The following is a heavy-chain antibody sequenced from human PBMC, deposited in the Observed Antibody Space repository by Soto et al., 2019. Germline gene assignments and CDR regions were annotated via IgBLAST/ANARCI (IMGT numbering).Heavy chain of an antibody. CDR3: ARNTGHNRSDV. V-gene: IGHV6-1*01. CDR1: GDSFSSINCA. Sequence: SQTLSLTCAISGDSFSSINCAWNCSRQSPSRGLEWLGRTYYRSQWYSDYALSVNSRITINPDTSKNQFSLRLNSVTPEDTAVYFCARNTGHNRSDVWGPGTLLTVSS. J-gene: IGHJ4*03. D-gene: IGHD3-10*01. CDR2: TYYRSQWYS.